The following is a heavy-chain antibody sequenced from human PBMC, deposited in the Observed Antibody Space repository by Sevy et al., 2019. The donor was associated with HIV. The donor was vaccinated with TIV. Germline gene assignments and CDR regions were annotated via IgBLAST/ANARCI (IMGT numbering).Heavy chain of an antibody. CDR2: IDPNSGGT. Sequence: ASVKVSCKTSGYTFTDYYIHWVRQVPGQGLEWMGWIDPNSGGTKYAQNFQGRVTVTRDTSISTVYMELSSLRSDDTAVYYCARKYFDWLFDYWGQGTQVTFSS. D-gene: IGHD3-9*01. CDR3: ARKYFDWLFDY. V-gene: IGHV1-2*02. J-gene: IGHJ4*02. CDR1: GYTFTDYY.